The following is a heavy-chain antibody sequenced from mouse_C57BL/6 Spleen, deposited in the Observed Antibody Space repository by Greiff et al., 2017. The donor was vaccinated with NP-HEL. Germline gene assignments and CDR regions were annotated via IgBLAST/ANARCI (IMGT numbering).Heavy chain of an antibody. CDR2: IWWDDDK. D-gene: IGHD1-1*01. CDR3: ARPSYYGSSYWYFDV. J-gene: IGHJ1*03. Sequence: VKLVESGPGILQPSQTLSLTCSFSGFSLSTFGMGVGWIRQPSGKGLEWLAHIWWDDDKYYNPALKSRLTISKDTSKNQVFLKIANVDTADTATYYCARPSYYGSSYWYFDVWGTGTTVTVSS. V-gene: IGHV8-8*01. CDR1: GFSLSTFGMG.